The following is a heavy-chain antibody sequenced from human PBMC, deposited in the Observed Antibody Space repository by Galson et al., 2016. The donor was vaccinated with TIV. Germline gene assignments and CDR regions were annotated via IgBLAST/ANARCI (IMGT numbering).Heavy chain of an antibody. CDR1: GGSITFGDYY. CDR2: IFNSGTT. J-gene: IGHJ3*01. D-gene: IGHD3-16*01. CDR3: ARRGNYGAFDV. V-gene: IGHV4-31*03. Sequence: TLSLTCKVSGGSITFGDYYWSWIRQRPGKGLEWIGYIFNSGTTYYNPSLKSRVSISVDTSKRQFSLNLRSVTAADTAVYSCARRGNYGAFDVWGQGTMVTASS.